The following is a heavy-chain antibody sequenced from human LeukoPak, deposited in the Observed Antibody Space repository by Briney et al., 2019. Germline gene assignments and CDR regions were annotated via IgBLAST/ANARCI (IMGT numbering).Heavy chain of an antibody. V-gene: IGHV3-48*03. D-gene: IGHD6-13*01. J-gene: IGHJ6*02. CDR3: TRVQAGRAGLMDV. Sequence: PGGSLRLSCAASGFTFSSYEMKWVRQAPGKGLEWVAYISDSGTTIYYADAVKGRFTISRDNAKNSLYLQMNSLRAEDTALYYCTRVQAGRAGLMDVWGRGTTVTVSS. CDR1: GFTFSSYE. CDR2: ISDSGTTI.